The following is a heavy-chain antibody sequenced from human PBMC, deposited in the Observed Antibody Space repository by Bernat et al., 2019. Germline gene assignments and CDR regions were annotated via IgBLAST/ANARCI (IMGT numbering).Heavy chain of an antibody. D-gene: IGHD5/OR15-5a*01. CDR1: GFTFSSYG. CDR3: ARALGVVSPTATRWFDP. V-gene: IGHV3-23*04. J-gene: IGHJ5*02. Sequence: VQLVESGGGVVQPGGSLRLSCAASGFTFSSYGMTWVRQAPEKGLEWVSIIGSGSDTYYPDSVRGRFTISRDNSKNTVYLQMNSLRVEDTATYYCARALGVVSPTATRWFDPWGQGILVTVSS. CDR2: IGSGSDT.